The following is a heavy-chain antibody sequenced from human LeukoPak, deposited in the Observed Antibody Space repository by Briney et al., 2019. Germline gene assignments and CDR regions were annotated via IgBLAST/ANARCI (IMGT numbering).Heavy chain of an antibody. J-gene: IGHJ4*02. Sequence: ASVKVSCKASGYTFTTYYIHWVRQAPGQGLEWWGIINPTGASTTYAQKFQGRVTMTRDTSTSTVFMEVNSLRSEDTAVYYCALYSSTWYWGQGTLVTVSS. V-gene: IGHV1-46*01. CDR2: INPTGAST. D-gene: IGHD6-13*01. CDR1: GYTFTTYY. CDR3: ALYSSTWY.